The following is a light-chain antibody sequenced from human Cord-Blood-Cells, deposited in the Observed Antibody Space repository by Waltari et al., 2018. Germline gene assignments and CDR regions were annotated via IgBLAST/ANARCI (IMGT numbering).Light chain of an antibody. CDR2: DVS. V-gene: IGLV2-11*01. Sequence: QSALTQPRSVSGSPGQSVTISCTGTSSDVGGYHYVPWYQQHPGKAPKLMIYDVSTRPSGVPDRFSGSKSGNTASLTISGLQAEDEADYYCCSYAGSYTWVFGGGTKLTVL. CDR3: CSYAGSYTWV. CDR1: SSDVGGYHY. J-gene: IGLJ3*02.